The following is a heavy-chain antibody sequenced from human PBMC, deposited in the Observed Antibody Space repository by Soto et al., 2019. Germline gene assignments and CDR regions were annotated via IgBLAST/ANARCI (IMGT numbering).Heavy chain of an antibody. J-gene: IGHJ1*01. CDR1: GHTFTVHY. CDR3: GRGRSGQIVVFY. D-gene: IGHD1-26*01. Sequence: ASVKGSCKASGHTFTVHYIHWLRQAPEQGPEWMGEIGPESGATRYAQKFRGRVTMTRDTSITTVYMELNNLSPDDTAVYYCGRGRSGQIVVFYWGQGTPVTVSS. CDR2: IGPESGAT. V-gene: IGHV1-2*02.